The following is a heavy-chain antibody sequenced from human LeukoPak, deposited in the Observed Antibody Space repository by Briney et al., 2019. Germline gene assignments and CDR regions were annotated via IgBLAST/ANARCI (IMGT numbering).Heavy chain of an antibody. CDR1: GFTFSSYW. CDR2: IRYDGSNK. V-gene: IGHV3-33*08. D-gene: IGHD6-19*01. Sequence: GGSLRLSCAASGFTFSSYWMHWVRQAPVKGLEWVAFIRYDGSNKYYADSVKGRFTISRDNSKNTLYLQMNSLRAEDTAVYYCARRSGIAVAGAFDYWGQGTLVTVSS. CDR3: ARRSGIAVAGAFDY. J-gene: IGHJ4*02.